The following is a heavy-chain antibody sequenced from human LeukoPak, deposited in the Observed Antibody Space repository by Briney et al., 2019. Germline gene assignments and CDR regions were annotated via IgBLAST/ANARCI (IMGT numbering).Heavy chain of an antibody. D-gene: IGHD6-13*01. J-gene: IGHJ5*02. CDR3: ARDNIPVAGTGLSWFDP. V-gene: IGHV4-30-2*01. CDR2: IYHSGTP. Sequence: SQTLSLTCTVYSGALSSGDYWTWIRQPPGKGLEWIGNIYHSGTPYYNPSLKSRVTLSVDRSKNQFSLKMTSVTAADTAVYYCARDNIPVAGTGLSWFDPWGQGTLVTVSS. CDR1: SGALSSGDY.